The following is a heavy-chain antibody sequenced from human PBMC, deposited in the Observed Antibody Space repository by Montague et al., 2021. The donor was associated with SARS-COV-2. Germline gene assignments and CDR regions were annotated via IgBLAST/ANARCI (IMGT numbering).Heavy chain of an antibody. D-gene: IGHD3-3*01. CDR1: GGSISSSSYY. CDR3: ASQTLGITIFGVVNGRWFDP. Sequence: SETLSLTCTVSGGSISSSSYYWGWIRQPPGKGLEWIGSIYYSGSTYYNPSLKSRVTISVDTSKNQFSLKLSSVTATDTAVYYCASQTLGITIFGVVNGRWFDPWGQGTLVPVSS. J-gene: IGHJ5*02. CDR2: IYYSGST. V-gene: IGHV4-39*01.